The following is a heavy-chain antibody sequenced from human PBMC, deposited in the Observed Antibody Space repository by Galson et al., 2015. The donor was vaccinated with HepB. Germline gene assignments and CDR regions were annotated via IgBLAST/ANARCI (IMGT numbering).Heavy chain of an antibody. D-gene: IGHD3-10*01. CDR2: ISSNGGST. CDR3: ARVAAVRGVDYFDY. Sequence: SLRLSCAASGFTFSSYAMHWVRQAPGKGLEYVSAISSNGGSTYYANSVKGRFTISRDNSKNTLYLQMGSLRAEDMAVYYCARVAAVRGVDYFDYWGQGTLVIVSS. CDR1: GFTFSSYA. V-gene: IGHV3-64*01. J-gene: IGHJ4*02.